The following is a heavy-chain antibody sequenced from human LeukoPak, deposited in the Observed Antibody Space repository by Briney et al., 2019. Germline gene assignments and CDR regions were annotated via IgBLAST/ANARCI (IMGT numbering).Heavy chain of an antibody. V-gene: IGHV3-30*09. CDR1: GFSFSNFA. D-gene: IGHD2-2*02. CDR2: LSFDGSNT. J-gene: IGHJ6*02. CDR3: AREDIVVVPAAIGIYGMDV. Sequence: GGSLRLSCAASGFSFSNFAMHWVRQAPGKGLEWVAVLSFDGSNTYFAESVKGRFAISRDTSKNSLYLHMNRLRTEDTAVYYCAREDIVVVPAAIGIYGMDVWGQGTTVTVSS.